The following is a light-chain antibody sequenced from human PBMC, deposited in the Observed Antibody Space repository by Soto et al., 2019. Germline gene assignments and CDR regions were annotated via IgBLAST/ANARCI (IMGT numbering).Light chain of an antibody. Sequence: EIVMTQSPATLSVSPGERATLSCRASQSISSNLAWYQQKNGQTPRLLIYGASTRAAGIPARFSGSGSGTDFTLTISSLQSEDFAVYYCQQYNNWPGTVGQGTKVDSK. V-gene: IGKV3-15*01. CDR2: GAS. CDR1: QSISSN. J-gene: IGKJ1*01. CDR3: QQYNNWPGT.